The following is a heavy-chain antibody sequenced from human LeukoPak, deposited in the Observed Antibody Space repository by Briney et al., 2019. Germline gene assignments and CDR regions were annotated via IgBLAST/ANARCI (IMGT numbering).Heavy chain of an antibody. V-gene: IGHV4-39*01. CDR2: IFYSGST. Sequence: ASETLSLTCTVSGGSISSSGHYWGWVRQSPGKGLEWIGNIFYSGSTYYNPSLKSRVTISVDTSNNQFSLKLTSVTAADTAVYYCARAHSSGYYYYFDYWGQGTLVTVSS. CDR1: GGSISSSGHY. D-gene: IGHD3-22*01. J-gene: IGHJ4*02. CDR3: ARAHSSGYYYYFDY.